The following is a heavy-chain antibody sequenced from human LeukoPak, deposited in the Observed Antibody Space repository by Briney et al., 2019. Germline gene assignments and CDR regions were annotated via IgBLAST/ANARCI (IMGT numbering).Heavy chain of an antibody. V-gene: IGHV4-34*01. Sequence: SETLSLTCAVYGGSFSGYYWSWIRQPPGKGLEWIGEINHSGSTSYNPSLKSRVTISVDTSKNQFSLKLSSVTAADTAVYYCARGSILWLKGYFDYWGQGTLVTVSS. CDR3: ARGSILWLKGYFDY. D-gene: IGHD2-21*01. CDR2: INHSGST. CDR1: GGSFSGYY. J-gene: IGHJ4*02.